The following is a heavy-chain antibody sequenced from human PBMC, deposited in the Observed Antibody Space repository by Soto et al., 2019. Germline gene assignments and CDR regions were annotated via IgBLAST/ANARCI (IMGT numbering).Heavy chain of an antibody. J-gene: IGHJ4*02. CDR3: ARGPKTLD. D-gene: IGHD3-10*01. CDR2: ISGSGGST. Sequence: EVQLLESGGGLVQPGGSLRLSCAASGFTFSIYAMSWVRQAPGKGLEWVSAISGSGGSTYYADSVKGRFPISRDNSKNTLYLQMTSLRDEYTAVYYCARGPKTLDWGQGTLVTVSS. CDR1: GFTFSIYA. V-gene: IGHV3-23*01.